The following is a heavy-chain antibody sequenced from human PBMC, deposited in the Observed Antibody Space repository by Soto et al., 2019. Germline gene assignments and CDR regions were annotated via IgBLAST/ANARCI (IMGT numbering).Heavy chain of an antibody. D-gene: IGHD3-16*01. V-gene: IGHV1-69*01. Sequence: QVQLVQSGAEVKKPGSSVKVSCKASGGTFSSYAISWVRQAPGQGLEWMGGIIPIFGTANYAQKFQGRVTITADESTSTAYMELSSLRSEDTAVYYCARDPGLGSDPDYYYGMDVWGQGTTVTVSS. CDR1: GGTFSSYA. J-gene: IGHJ6*02. CDR2: IIPIFGTA. CDR3: ARDPGLGSDPDYYYGMDV.